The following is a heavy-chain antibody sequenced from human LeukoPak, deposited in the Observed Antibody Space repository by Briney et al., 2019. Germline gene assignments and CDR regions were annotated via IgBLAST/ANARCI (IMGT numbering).Heavy chain of an antibody. CDR2: ISGSGVST. CDR3: AKDERNWNYNLASQTYD. Sequence: PGGSLRLSCAGSGFTFNTYAMSWVRQAPGKGLEWVSAISGSGVSTYYADSVKGRFTVSRDNSKNTLYLQMSSLRAEDTAVYYCAKDERNWNYNLASQTYDWGQGTLVTVSS. V-gene: IGHV3-23*01. D-gene: IGHD1-7*01. J-gene: IGHJ4*02. CDR1: GFTFNTYA.